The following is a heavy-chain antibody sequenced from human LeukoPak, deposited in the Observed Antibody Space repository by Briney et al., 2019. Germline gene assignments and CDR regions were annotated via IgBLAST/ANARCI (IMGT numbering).Heavy chain of an antibody. CDR3: ARVYGGPFDL. V-gene: IGHV3-74*01. CDR2: INTDGSVT. J-gene: IGHJ2*01. Sequence: GGYLRLSCAASGFALSDFWMHWVRQGPGKGPEWVSHINTDGSVTTYADSVRGRFTISSDYAKNTLYLHMSGLRVEDTAVYYCARVYGGPFDLWGRGALVTVSS. CDR1: GFALSDFW. D-gene: IGHD4-23*01.